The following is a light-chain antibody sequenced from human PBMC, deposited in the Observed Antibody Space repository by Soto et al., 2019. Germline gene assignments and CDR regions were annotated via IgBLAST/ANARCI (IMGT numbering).Light chain of an antibody. Sequence: QSVLTQPASVSGSPGQSITISCTGTSSDVGGYNYVSWYQQHPGKDPKLMIYDVSNRPSGVSNRFSGSKSGNTASLTISGRQAEDEADYYCSSYTSSSLYVFGTGTKLTVL. CDR3: SSYTSSSLYV. CDR1: SSDVGGYNY. J-gene: IGLJ1*01. CDR2: DVS. V-gene: IGLV2-14*01.